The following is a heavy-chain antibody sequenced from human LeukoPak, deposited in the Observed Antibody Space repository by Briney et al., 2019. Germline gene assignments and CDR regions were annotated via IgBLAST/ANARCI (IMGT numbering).Heavy chain of an antibody. V-gene: IGHV1-2*02. D-gene: IGHD2-15*01. Sequence: ASVKVSCKASGYTFTGYYMHWVRQAPGQGLEWMGWINPNSGGTNYAQKFQGRVTMTRDTSISTAYMELSRLRSDDTAVYYCARVESDDLVYCSGGSCYSAWFDPWGQGTLVAVSS. CDR1: GYTFTGYY. J-gene: IGHJ5*02. CDR2: INPNSGGT. CDR3: ARVESDDLVYCSGGSCYSAWFDP.